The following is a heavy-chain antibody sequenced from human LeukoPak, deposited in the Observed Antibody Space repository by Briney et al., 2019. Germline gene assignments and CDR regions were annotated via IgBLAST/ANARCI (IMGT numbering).Heavy chain of an antibody. V-gene: IGHV4-4*07. CDR1: GDSISSNY. D-gene: IGHD3-22*01. J-gene: IGHJ5*02. Sequence: SETLSLTCTVSGDSISSNYWSWLRQPAGKGLEWIGRIYTSGTTNYNPSLKSRLTMSVDTSKNQFSLKLSSVTAADTAVYYCARGGDSDGYYYVGWLDPWGQGTQVTVSS. CDR2: IYTSGTT. CDR3: ARGGDSDGYYYVGWLDP.